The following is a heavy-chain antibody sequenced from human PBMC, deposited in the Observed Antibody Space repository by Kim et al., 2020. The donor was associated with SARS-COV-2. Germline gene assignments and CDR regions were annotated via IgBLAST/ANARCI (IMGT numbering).Heavy chain of an antibody. D-gene: IGHD3-9*01. Sequence: GGSLRLSCAASGFTFSSYAMSWVRQAPGKGLEWVSAMSGSGGSTYYADSVKGRFTISRDNSKNTLYLQMNSLRAEDTAVYYCAKENYDILTGFSHYGMDVWGQGITVTVSS. CDR2: MSGSGGST. CDR3: AKENYDILTGFSHYGMDV. J-gene: IGHJ6*02. CDR1: GFTFSSYA. V-gene: IGHV3-23*01.